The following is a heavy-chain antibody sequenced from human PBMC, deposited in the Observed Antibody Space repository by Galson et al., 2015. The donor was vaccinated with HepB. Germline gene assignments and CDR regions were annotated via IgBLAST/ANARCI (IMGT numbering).Heavy chain of an antibody. D-gene: IGHD3-10*01. J-gene: IGHJ6*02. Sequence: SLRLSCAASGFTFSSYDMHWVRQATGKGLEWVSAIGTAGDTYYPGSVKGRFTISRENAKNSLYLQMNSLRAGDTAVYYCARAGGSGSRTPFGMDVWGQGTTVTVS. CDR2: IGTAGDT. V-gene: IGHV3-13*01. CDR1: GFTFSSYD. CDR3: ARAGGSGSRTPFGMDV.